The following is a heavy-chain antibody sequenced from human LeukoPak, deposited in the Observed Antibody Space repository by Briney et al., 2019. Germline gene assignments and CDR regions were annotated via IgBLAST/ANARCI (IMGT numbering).Heavy chain of an antibody. J-gene: IGHJ4*02. CDR2: IYTRGST. CDR1: GVSISRVIYY. V-gene: IGHV4-61*02. Sequence: SETLSLTCTASGVSISRVIYYWSWIRQPAGKGPEWIGRIYTRGSTNYTPSLKTRVPISVDTSKNQFSLNRSSVTAADTAVYYCARGLGATEPFDYWGQGTLVTVSS. D-gene: IGHD1-26*01. CDR3: ARGLGATEPFDY.